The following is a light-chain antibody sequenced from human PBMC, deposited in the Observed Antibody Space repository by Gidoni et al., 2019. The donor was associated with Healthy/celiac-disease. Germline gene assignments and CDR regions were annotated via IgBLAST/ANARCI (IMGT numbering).Light chain of an antibody. CDR3: QAWDSSTEDVV. J-gene: IGLJ2*01. V-gene: IGLV3-1*01. Sequence: SYELTQPPSVSVSPVQPASITCSGDKLGDKYACWYQQKPGQSPVLVIYQDSKRPSGIPERFSGSNSGNTATLTISGTQAMDEADYYCQAWDSSTEDVVFGGGTKLTVL. CDR1: KLGDKY. CDR2: QDS.